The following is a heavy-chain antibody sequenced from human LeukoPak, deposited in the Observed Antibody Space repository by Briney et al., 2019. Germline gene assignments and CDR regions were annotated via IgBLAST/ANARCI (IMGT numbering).Heavy chain of an antibody. CDR1: GYTFSSYA. Sequence: GASVKVSCKASGYTFSSYAMSWVRQAPGKGLEWVSAISGSGGSTYYADSVKGRFTISRDNSKNTLYLQMNSLRAEDTAVYYCWSGYYSFEGYFDYWGQGTLVTVSS. J-gene: IGHJ4*02. V-gene: IGHV3-23*01. CDR3: WSGYYSFEGYFDY. CDR2: ISGSGGST. D-gene: IGHD3-3*01.